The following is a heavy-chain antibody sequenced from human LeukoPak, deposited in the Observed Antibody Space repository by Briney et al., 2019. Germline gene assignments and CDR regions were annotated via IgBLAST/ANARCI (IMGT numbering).Heavy chain of an antibody. CDR3: XXXGDTYGYGHGQNDY. CDR2: ISYDGFNK. V-gene: IGHV3-30*03. CDR1: GFTFSSYG. J-gene: IGHJ4*02. Sequence: GGSLRLSCAASGFTFSSYGMHWVRQAPGKGLEWVAVISYDGFNKYYADSVKGRLTISRDNPKNTLYMKIKSLRAEDTGVYYXXXXGDTYGYGHGQNDYWGQGTLVTVSS. D-gene: IGHD5-18*01.